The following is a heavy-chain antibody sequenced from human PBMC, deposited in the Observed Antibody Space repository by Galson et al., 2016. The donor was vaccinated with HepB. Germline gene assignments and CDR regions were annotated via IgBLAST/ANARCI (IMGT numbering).Heavy chain of an antibody. CDR3: AHSSASFDY. CDR2: ISRDDDK. J-gene: IGHJ4*02. CDR1: GFSLTTRGVG. D-gene: IGHD6-25*01. V-gene: IGHV2-5*02. Sequence: PALVKPTQTLTLTCTFSGFSLTTRGVGVNWIRQPPGKALEWLALISRDDDKRYSPSLKSRLTITKDTSTDQVVLTMTNMEPLDTATYYCAHSSASFDYWGQGALVTVSS.